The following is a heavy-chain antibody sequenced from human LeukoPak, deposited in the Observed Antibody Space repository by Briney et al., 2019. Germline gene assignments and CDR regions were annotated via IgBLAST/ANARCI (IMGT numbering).Heavy chain of an antibody. D-gene: IGHD6-19*01. CDR3: ARVTTSSGWLYYFDY. J-gene: IGHJ4*02. CDR2: ISSSGSTI. Sequence: PGGSLRLSYAASGFTFSSYEMTWVRQATGKGLKWVSYISSSGSTIYYADFVKGRFTISRDNAKNSLYLQMNSLRAEDTAVYYCARVTTSSGWLYYFDYWGQGALVTVSP. CDR1: GFTFSSYE. V-gene: IGHV3-48*03.